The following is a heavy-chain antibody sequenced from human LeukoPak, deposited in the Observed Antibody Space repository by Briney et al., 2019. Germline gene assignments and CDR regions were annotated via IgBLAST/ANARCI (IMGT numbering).Heavy chain of an antibody. V-gene: IGHV4-34*01. Sequence: SETLSLTCAVYGGSFSGYYWSWIRQPPGKGLEWIGEINHSGSTNYNPSLKSRVTISVDTSKNQFSLKLSSVTAADTAVYYFARGFGERPVDYWGQGTLVTVSS. CDR1: GGSFSGYY. D-gene: IGHD3-10*01. CDR2: INHSGST. J-gene: IGHJ4*02. CDR3: ARGFGERPVDY.